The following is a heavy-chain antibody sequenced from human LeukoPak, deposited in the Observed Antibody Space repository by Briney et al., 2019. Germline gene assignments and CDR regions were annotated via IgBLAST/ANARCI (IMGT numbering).Heavy chain of an antibody. CDR1: GFTFSSYA. CDR2: ISGSGGSK. D-gene: IGHD3-10*01. J-gene: IGHJ4*02. V-gene: IGHV3-23*01. Sequence: GGSPRLSCAASGFTFSSYAMSWVRQAPGKGLEWVSAISGSGGSKYYADSVKGRFTISRDNSKNTLYLQMNSLRAEDTAVYYCAKDGRKLLWFGEGFDYWGQGTLVTVSS. CDR3: AKDGRKLLWFGEGFDY.